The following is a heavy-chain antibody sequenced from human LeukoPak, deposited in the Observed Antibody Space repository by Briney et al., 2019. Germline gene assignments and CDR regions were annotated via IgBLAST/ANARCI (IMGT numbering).Heavy chain of an antibody. CDR1: GFTFDDYA. D-gene: IGHD6-19*01. V-gene: IGHV3-9*01. Sequence: GGSLRLSCAASGFTFDDYAMHWVRQAPGKGLEWVSGISWNSGSIGYADSVKGRFTISRDNAKNSLYLQMNSLRAEDTALYYCAKLAVAGPIDYWGQGTLVTVPS. CDR2: ISWNSGSI. J-gene: IGHJ4*02. CDR3: AKLAVAGPIDY.